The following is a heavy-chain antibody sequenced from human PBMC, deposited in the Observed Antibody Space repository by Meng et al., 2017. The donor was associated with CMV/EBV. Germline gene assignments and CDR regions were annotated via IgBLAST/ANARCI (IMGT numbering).Heavy chain of an antibody. CDR1: GYTFTGYY. V-gene: IGHV1-2*02. D-gene: IGHD2-2*02. CDR2: INPNSGGT. Sequence: ASAKVSCKASGYTFTGYYMHWVRQAPGQGLEWRGWINPNSGGTNYAQKFQGRVTMTSDTSISTAYMELSRLRSDDTAVYYCARDRVVVVPAAILENSYYYYGMDVWGQGTTVTVSS. CDR3: ARDRVVVVPAAILENSYYYYGMDV. J-gene: IGHJ6*02.